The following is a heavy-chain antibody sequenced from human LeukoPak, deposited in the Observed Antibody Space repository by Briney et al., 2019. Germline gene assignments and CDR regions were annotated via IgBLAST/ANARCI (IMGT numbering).Heavy chain of an antibody. CDR2: INPNSGGT. J-gene: IGHJ5*02. D-gene: IGHD2-2*01. Sequence: ASVKVSCKASGYTFTGYYMHWVRQAPGQGLEWMGWINPNSGGTNYAQKFQGRVTMTRDTSISTAYMELSRLRSDDTAVYYCARGGTIVVVPADLMFDPWGQGTLDTVSS. CDR3: ARGGTIVVVPADLMFDP. V-gene: IGHV1-2*02. CDR1: GYTFTGYY.